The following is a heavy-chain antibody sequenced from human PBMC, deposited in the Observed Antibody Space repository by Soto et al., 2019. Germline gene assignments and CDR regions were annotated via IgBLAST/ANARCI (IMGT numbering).Heavy chain of an antibody. CDR2: IDPSDSYT. Sequence: PGESLKISCNGSGYSFTSYWISWVRQMPGKGLEWMGRIDPSDSYTNYSPSFQGHVTISADKSISTAYLQWSSLKASDTAMYYCATQRISDGSASYLGYYYGMDVWGQGTTVTVSS. D-gene: IGHD3-10*01. J-gene: IGHJ6*02. CDR3: ATQRISDGSASYLGYYYGMDV. CDR1: GYSFTSYW. V-gene: IGHV5-10-1*01.